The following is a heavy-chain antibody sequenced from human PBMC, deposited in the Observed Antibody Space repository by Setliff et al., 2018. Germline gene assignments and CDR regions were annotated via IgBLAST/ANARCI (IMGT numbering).Heavy chain of an antibody. CDR3: LLPCTSGWYNWVDP. V-gene: IGHV3-30*04. CDR1: GFTFSTYP. J-gene: IGHJ5*02. CDR2: ISYDGINK. Sequence: GGSMRLSCAASGFTFSTYPMHWVRQAPGKGLEWVAVISYDGINKYYADSVRGRFTISRDHSKNTLYLQMNSLRAEDTAMYYCLLPCTSGWYNWVDPWGQGTLVTVSS. D-gene: IGHD6-19*01.